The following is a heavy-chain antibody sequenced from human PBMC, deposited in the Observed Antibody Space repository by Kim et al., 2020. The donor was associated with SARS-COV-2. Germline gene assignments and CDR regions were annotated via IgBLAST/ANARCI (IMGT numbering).Heavy chain of an antibody. J-gene: IGHJ4*01. CDR2: IRQDGNEK. V-gene: IGHV3-7*01. CDR1: GFTFSGYG. Sequence: GGSLRLSCAASGFTFSGYGMSWVRQAPGKGLEWVANIRQDGNEKYYVDSVKGRFTITRDNAKSSLYLQMNSLGAEDTAVYYCARDFGDYVGGSYRHYDY. CDR3: ARDFGDYVGGSYRHYDY. D-gene: IGHD3-16*02.